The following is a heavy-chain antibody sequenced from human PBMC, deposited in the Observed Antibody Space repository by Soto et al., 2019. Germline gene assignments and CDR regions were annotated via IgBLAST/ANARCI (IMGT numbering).Heavy chain of an antibody. CDR1: GFTFSTYG. CDR3: AEDLYRGGVGAIDYCHYGSDV. V-gene: IGHV3-30*18. J-gene: IGHJ6*02. D-gene: IGHD1-26*01. CDR2: ILYDGSKK. Sequence: QVQLVESGGGVVQPGRSLRLSCAASGFTFSTYGMHWVRQAPGKGLEWVALILYDGSKKYFADSVKGRFTISRDNSKNTLYPQLNSLRAEDTALYYCAEDLYRGGVGAIDYCHYGSDVWGQGTTVTVSS.